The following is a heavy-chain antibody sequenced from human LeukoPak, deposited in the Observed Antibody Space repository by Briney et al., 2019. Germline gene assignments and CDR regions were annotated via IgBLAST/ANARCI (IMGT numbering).Heavy chain of an antibody. Sequence: ASVKVSCKASGYTFTSFGISWVRQAPGQGLEWVGWISAHNGNTKSAQKFQGRVTMTTDTSTNTAYMELRSLRSDDTAVFYCVRDXXXDXSMIFFDYWGQGTLVTVS. CDR1: GYTFTSFG. D-gene: IGHD3/OR15-3a*01. CDR3: VRDXXXDXSMIFFDY. CDR2: ISAHNGNT. V-gene: IGHV1-18*01. J-gene: IGHJ4*02.